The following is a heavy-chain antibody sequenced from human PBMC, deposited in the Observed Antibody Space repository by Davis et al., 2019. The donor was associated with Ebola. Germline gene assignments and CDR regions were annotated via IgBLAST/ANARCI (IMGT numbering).Heavy chain of an antibody. CDR2: IGGNGAI. Sequence: GESLKISCAASGFTFSDYYMNWIRQAPGKGLEWISHIGGNGAIEHARSVKGRFTISRDNARNSLFLQMNSLRDEDTGVYYCARDAQVGDSGYNYFFDYWGQGALVTVSS. CDR3: ARDAQVGDSGYNYFFDY. J-gene: IGHJ4*02. D-gene: IGHD5-24*01. V-gene: IGHV3-69-1*01. CDR1: GFTFSDYY.